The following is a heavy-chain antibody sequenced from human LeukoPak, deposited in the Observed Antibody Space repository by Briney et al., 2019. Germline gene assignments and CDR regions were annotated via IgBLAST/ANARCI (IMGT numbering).Heavy chain of an antibody. CDR1: GFPFSSYA. CDR3: ARDPNYSGYLYYFDY. V-gene: IGHV3-30-3*01. D-gene: IGHD5-12*01. J-gene: IGHJ4*02. Sequence: GGSLRLSFAASGFPFSSYAMHWVRPAPGKGLEWVAVISYDGSNKYYADSVKGRFTISRDNSKNTLYLQMNSLRAEDTAVYYCARDPNYSGYLYYFDYWGQGTLVTVSS. CDR2: ISYDGSNK.